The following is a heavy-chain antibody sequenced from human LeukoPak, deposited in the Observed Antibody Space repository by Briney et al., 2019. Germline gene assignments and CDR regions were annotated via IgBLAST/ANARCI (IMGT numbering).Heavy chain of an antibody. CDR1: GFTFSSYA. Sequence: GRSLRLSCAASGFTFSSYAMHWVRQAPGKGLEWVAVISYDGSNKYYADSVKGRFTISRDNSKNTLYLQMNSLRVEDTAVYSFDYWGQGTLVTVSS. J-gene: IGHJ4*02. CDR3: DY. CDR2: ISYDGSNK. V-gene: IGHV3-30-3*01.